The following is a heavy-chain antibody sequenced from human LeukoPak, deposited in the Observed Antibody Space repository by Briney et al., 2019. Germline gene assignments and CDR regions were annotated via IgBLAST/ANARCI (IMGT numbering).Heavy chain of an antibody. V-gene: IGHV3-53*01. Sequence: GGSLRLSCAASGFTISSHYMSWVRQAPGKGLEQVSVIYSGGDTYYADSVKGRFTISRDNSKNTLYHQMNNLRAEDTAVYYCATGGEYYNSGGYGHDYWGQGTLVTVSS. CDR2: IYSGGDT. CDR3: ATGGEYYNSGGYGHDY. J-gene: IGHJ4*02. D-gene: IGHD3-22*01. CDR1: GFTISSHY.